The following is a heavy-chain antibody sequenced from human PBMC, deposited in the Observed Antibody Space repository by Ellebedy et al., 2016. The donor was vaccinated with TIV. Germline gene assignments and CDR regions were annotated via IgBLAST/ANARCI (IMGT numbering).Heavy chain of an antibody. CDR3: VRGVGSFYFDS. J-gene: IGHJ5*01. V-gene: IGHV6-1*01. Sequence: MPSETLSLTCDISGDSVSSNSVSWNWIKQSPSRGLEWLGKTYYRSQWYRESVESVKSRMTINSDTSKNQFSLHLNSVTPEDTAVYYCVRGVGSFYFDSWGQGILVTVSS. CDR1: GDSVSSNSVS. CDR2: TYYRSQWYR. D-gene: IGHD3-10*01.